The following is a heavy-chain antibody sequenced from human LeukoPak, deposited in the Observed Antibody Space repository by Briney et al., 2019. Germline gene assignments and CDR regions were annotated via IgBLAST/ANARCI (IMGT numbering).Heavy chain of an antibody. Sequence: PGGSLRLSCAASGFTFSSYAMSWVRQAPGKGLEWVSAISGSGGSTYYADSVKGRFTNSRDNSKNTLYLQMNSLRAEDTAVYYCAKSRPNDYDILTGYDYWGQGTLVTVSS. CDR2: ISGSGGST. J-gene: IGHJ4*02. CDR1: GFTFSSYA. V-gene: IGHV3-23*01. CDR3: AKSRPNDYDILTGYDY. D-gene: IGHD3-9*01.